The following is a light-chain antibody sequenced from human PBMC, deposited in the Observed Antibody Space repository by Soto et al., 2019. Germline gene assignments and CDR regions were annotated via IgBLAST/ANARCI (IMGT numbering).Light chain of an antibody. CDR3: NQSYSTPLT. Sequence: DIQRTQSPSSLSESPAPTVNITCRASQGISTFLNWYQQKPGKAPKLLIYTASSLQSGVPSRFSGSGSGTDFTLTISSLQPEDFATYFCNQSYSTPLTFGRGTKVDIK. J-gene: IGKJ4*01. CDR1: QGISTF. CDR2: TAS. V-gene: IGKV1-39*01.